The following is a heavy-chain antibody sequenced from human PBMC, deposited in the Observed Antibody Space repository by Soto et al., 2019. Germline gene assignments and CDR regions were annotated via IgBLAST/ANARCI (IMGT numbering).Heavy chain of an antibody. CDR2: LPSCGRT. Sequence: PGGSLRLSCAASGFTVSSHYMNWVRQAPGKGLEWVSLLPSCGRTYYADSVKGRFTISRDTSKNTLYLQMSSLRSEDTAVYYCARGWTGRRGGTADYSYYGMDGWGQGTTVTVS. V-gene: IGHV3-66*03. CDR3: ARGWTGRRGGTADYSYYGMDG. CDR1: GFTVSSHY. J-gene: IGHJ6*02. D-gene: IGHD2-8*02.